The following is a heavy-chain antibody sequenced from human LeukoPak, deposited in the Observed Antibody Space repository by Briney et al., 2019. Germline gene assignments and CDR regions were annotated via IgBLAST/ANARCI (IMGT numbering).Heavy chain of an antibody. J-gene: IGHJ4*02. CDR3: ARRSSSWYAFDY. CDR1: GFTFSSYA. V-gene: IGHV3-30*14. Sequence: GGSLRLSCAASGFTFSSYAMHWVRQAPGKGLEWVAVISYDGSNKYYADSVKGRFTISRDNSKNTLYLQMDSLRPEDMAVYYCARRSSSWYAFDYWGQGTLVTVSS. CDR2: ISYDGSNK. D-gene: IGHD6-13*01.